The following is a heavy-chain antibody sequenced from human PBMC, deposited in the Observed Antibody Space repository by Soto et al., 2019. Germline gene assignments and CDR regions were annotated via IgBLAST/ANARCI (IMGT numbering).Heavy chain of an antibody. CDR2: ISAHNGNT. V-gene: IGHV1-18*01. J-gene: IGHJ6*02. CDR1: GYVFSTFG. D-gene: IGHD2-21*02. CDR3: ARDVDFGGDYTSYYYALDV. Sequence: QVQLVQSGPEVKKPGASVRVSCEAFGYVFSTFGITWVRQAPGQGLEWMGWISAHNGNTHFAQRLQGRVTMTTDTSTSTAYMELRSLRADDSAVYYCARDVDFGGDYTSYYYALDVWGQGTTVTVSS.